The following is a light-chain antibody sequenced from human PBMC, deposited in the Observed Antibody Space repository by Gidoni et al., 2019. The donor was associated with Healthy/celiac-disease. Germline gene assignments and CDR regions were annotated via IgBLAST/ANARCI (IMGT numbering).Light chain of an antibody. CDR2: PAY. Sequence: ITCRASESISSYLNWYQQKPGKAPKLLIYPAYSLQSGVPARFSGIGSGTDFTLIISSLRPEDFATYYGQQSYNTPFMYTFGQGTKLEIK. V-gene: IGKV1-39*01. CDR3: QQSYNTPFMYT. CDR1: ESISSY. J-gene: IGKJ2*01.